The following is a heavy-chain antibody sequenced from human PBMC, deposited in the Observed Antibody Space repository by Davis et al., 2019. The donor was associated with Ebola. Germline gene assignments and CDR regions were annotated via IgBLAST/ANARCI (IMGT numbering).Heavy chain of an antibody. CDR3: ARLSNCYYDSSGYPGAFDI. J-gene: IGHJ3*02. Sequence: ASVKVSCKASGYTFTSYYMHWVRQAPGQGLEWMGIINPSGGSTSYAQKFQGRVTMTRDTSTSTVYMELSSLRSEDTAVYYCARLSNCYYDSSGYPGAFDIWGQGTMVTVSS. D-gene: IGHD3-22*01. V-gene: IGHV1-46*03. CDR2: INPSGGST. CDR1: GYTFTSYY.